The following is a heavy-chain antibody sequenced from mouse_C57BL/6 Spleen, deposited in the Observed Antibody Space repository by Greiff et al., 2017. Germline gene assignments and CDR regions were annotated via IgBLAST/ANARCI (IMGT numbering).Heavy chain of an antibody. J-gene: IGHJ2*01. V-gene: IGHV1-64*01. CDR2: IHPNSGST. D-gene: IGHD1-1*01. Sequence: QVQLQQPGAELVQPGASVKLSCKASGYTFTSYWMHWVKQRPGPGLEWIGMIHPNSGSTNYNAKFKSKATLTVDKSSSTAYMQLSSLTSEDSAVYYCARNYYYFDYWGQGTTLTVSS. CDR1: GYTFTSYW. CDR3: ARNYYYFDY.